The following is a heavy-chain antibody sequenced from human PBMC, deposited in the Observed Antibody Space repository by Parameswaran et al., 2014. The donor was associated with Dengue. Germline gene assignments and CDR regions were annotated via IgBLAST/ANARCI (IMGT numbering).Heavy chain of an antibody. J-gene: IGHJ6*02. Sequence: WVRQAPGQGLEWMGIINPSSGNTHYAQKFQGKVTMTWDTSTSTLHMELRSLRSEDTAVYYRARSSSGNYDFWSGYSVFYYYYGLDIWGQGTTVTVSS. D-gene: IGHD3-3*01. CDR2: INPSSGNT. CDR3: ARSSSGNYDFWSGYSVFYYYYGLDI. V-gene: IGHV1-46*01.